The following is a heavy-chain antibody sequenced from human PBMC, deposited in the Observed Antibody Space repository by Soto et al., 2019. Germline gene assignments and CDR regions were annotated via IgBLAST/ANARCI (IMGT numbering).Heavy chain of an antibody. Sequence: SETLSLTCSVSGSSMTTHYWHWIRQAPGKGLEWIGFIYNSGRGSTGSNPSLSSRVTFSIETSKNQFSLKLDSVTAADTAVYYCAREGTTVDSYYYYGMDVWGQGTTVTVSS. CDR1: GSSMTTHY. CDR2: IYNSGRGST. CDR3: AREGTTVDSYYYYGMDV. D-gene: IGHD1-1*01. V-gene: IGHV4-59*11. J-gene: IGHJ6*02.